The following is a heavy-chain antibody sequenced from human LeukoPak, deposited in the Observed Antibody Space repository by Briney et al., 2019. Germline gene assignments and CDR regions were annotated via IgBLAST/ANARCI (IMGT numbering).Heavy chain of an antibody. CDR1: GFTFSSYA. D-gene: IGHD5-12*01. CDR2: ISYDGSNK. V-gene: IGHV3-30*04. J-gene: IGHJ4*02. Sequence: PGRSLRLSCAASGFTFSSYAMHWVRQAPGKGLEWVAVISYDGSNKYYADSVKGRFTISRDNSKNTLYLQMNSLRAEDTAVYYCARGLSPRYSGHEDFDYWGQGTLVTVSS. CDR3: ARGLSPRYSGHEDFDY.